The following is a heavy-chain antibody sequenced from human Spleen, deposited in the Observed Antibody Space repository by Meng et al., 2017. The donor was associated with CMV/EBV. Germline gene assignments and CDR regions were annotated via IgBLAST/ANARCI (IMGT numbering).Heavy chain of an antibody. V-gene: IGHV3-74*01. J-gene: IGHJ6*02. CDR3: ARDHPQGFYGMDV. CDR1: GFTFSSYW. Sequence: GGSLRLPFAASGFTFSSYWMHWVRQAPGKGLVWVSRINSDGSNTTYADFVKGRFTISRDNAKRTLYLQMDSLRGEDTAVYYCARDHPQGFYGMDVWGQGTTVTVSS. CDR2: INSDGSNT.